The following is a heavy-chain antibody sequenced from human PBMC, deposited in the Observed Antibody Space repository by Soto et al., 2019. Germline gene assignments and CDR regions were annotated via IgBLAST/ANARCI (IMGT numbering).Heavy chain of an antibody. CDR3: ATDGGYATNGVCHPYYYYYGMDV. J-gene: IGHJ6*02. V-gene: IGHV3-48*03. D-gene: IGHD2-8*01. CDR2: ISSSGSTI. Sequence: PGGSLRLSCAASVFTFSSYEMNWVRQAPGKGLEWVSYISSSGSTIYYADSVKGRFTISRYNAKNSLYLQMNSLRAEDTTVYYCATDGGYATNGVCHPYYYYYGMDVWGQGTKVTVSS. CDR1: VFTFSSYE.